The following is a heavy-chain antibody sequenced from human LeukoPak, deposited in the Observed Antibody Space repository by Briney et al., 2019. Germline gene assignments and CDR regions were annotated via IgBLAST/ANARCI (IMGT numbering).Heavy chain of an antibody. Sequence: GGSLRLSCAASGFTFSSHWMSWVRQAPGKGLEWVANIKQDGSEKYYVDSVKGRFTISRDNAKNSLYLQMNSLRAEDTAVYYCASSYYYDSSGSYYFDYWGRGTLVTVSS. V-gene: IGHV3-7*01. CDR2: IKQDGSEK. D-gene: IGHD3-22*01. J-gene: IGHJ4*02. CDR3: ASSYYYDSSGSYYFDY. CDR1: GFTFSSHW.